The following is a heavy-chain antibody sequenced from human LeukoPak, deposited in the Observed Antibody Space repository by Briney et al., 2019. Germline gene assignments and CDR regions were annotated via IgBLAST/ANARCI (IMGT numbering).Heavy chain of an antibody. V-gene: IGHV4-39*01. J-gene: IGHJ4*02. Sequence: PSETLSLTCTVSGGSISSSSYYWGWIRQPPGKGLEWIGSIYYSGSTYYNPSLKSRVTISVDTSKNQFSLKLSSVIAADTAVYYCARQGETTAGYWGQGTLVTVSS. CDR3: ARQGETTAGY. CDR1: GGSISSSSYY. CDR2: IYYSGST. D-gene: IGHD4-17*01.